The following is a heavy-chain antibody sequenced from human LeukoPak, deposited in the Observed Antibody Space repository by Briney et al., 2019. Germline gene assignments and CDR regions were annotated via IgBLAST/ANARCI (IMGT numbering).Heavy chain of an antibody. J-gene: IGHJ4*02. CDR1: GFTFSSYS. CDR2: ISSSSYI. D-gene: IGHD6-6*01. Sequence: PGGSLRLSCAASGFTFSSYSMNWVRQAPGKGLEWVSSISSSSYIYYADSVKGRFTISRDNAKNSLYLQINSLRAEDKAVYYCARGRGGKIAARFDYWGQGTRVTVSS. CDR3: ARGRGGKIAARFDY. V-gene: IGHV3-21*01.